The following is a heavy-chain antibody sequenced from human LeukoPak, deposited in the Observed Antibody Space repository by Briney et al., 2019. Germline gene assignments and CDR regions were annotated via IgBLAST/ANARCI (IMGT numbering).Heavy chain of an antibody. D-gene: IGHD4-23*01. Sequence: SVNVSCKASGGTFSSYAISWVRQAPGQGLEWMGGIIPIFGTANYAQKFQGRVTITADESTSTAYMELSSLRSEDTAVYYCASSPTTVVTPVWFDPWGQGTLVTVSS. J-gene: IGHJ5*02. CDR3: ASSPTTVVTPVWFDP. CDR2: IIPIFGTA. CDR1: GGTFSSYA. V-gene: IGHV1-69*13.